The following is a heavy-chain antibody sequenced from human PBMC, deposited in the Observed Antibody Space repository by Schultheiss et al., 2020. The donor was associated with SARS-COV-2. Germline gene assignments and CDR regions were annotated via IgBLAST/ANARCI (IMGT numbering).Heavy chain of an antibody. Sequence: GGSLRLSCAASGFTFSNAWMSWVRQAPGKGLEWVAVISYDGSNKYYADSVKGRFTISRDNSKNTLYLQMNSLRAEDTAVYYCARDGITMITDAFDIWGQGTMVTVSS. CDR1: GFTFSNAW. CDR3: ARDGITMITDAFDI. J-gene: IGHJ3*02. V-gene: IGHV3-30*01. CDR2: ISYDGSNK. D-gene: IGHD3-22*01.